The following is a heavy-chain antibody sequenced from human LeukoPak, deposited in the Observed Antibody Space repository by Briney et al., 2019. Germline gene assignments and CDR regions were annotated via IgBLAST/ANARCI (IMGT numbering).Heavy chain of an antibody. D-gene: IGHD3-16*01. CDR2: ISGSGGST. CDR1: GFTFSSYA. V-gene: IGHV3-23*01. CDR3: EKDPGWQQYVFWFDP. J-gene: IGHJ5*02. Sequence: GGSLRLSCAASGFTFSSYAMSWVRQAPGKGLEWVSAISGSGGSTYYADSVKGRFTISRDNSKNTLHLQMNSLRAEDTAVYYCEKDPGWQQYVFWFDPWGQGTLVSVSS.